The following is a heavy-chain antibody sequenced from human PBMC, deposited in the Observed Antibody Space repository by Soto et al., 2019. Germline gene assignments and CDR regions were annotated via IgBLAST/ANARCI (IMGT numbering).Heavy chain of an antibody. CDR1: GGSISSYY. Sequence: PSETLSLTCTVSGGSISSYYWSWIRQPPGKGLEWIGYIYYSGSTNYNPSLKSRVTISVDTSKNQFSLKLSSVTAADTAVYYCARGGYYGSGSYYNYDYWGQGTLVTVSS. CDR2: IYYSGST. V-gene: IGHV4-59*01. J-gene: IGHJ4*02. CDR3: ARGGYYGSGSYYNYDY. D-gene: IGHD3-10*01.